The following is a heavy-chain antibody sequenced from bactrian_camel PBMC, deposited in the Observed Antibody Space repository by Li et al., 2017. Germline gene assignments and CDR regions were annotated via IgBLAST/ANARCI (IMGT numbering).Heavy chain of an antibody. Sequence: HVQLVGSGGGSVEVGGSLRLSCAASGYLDSHYCMGWFRQAPGKEREGLASIGDNDKTTYEGSVEGRFTISKDNAKNTVYLEMNSLKPEDTAMFYCAAARNAWCFYSRAVTPYKYWGQGTQVTV. CDR2: IGDNDKT. J-gene: IGHJ4*01. V-gene: IGHV3S53*01. CDR3: AAARNAWCFYSRAVTPYKY. D-gene: IGHD1*01. CDR1: GYLDSHYC.